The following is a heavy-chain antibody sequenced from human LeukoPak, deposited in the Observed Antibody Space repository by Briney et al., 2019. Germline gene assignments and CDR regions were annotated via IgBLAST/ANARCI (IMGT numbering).Heavy chain of an antibody. CDR3: AKGSGINHYHWIDP. V-gene: IGHV3-23*01. J-gene: IGHJ5*02. CDR1: EFTFSNYT. D-gene: IGHD1-14*01. CDR2: ISGGGGST. Sequence: GGSLRLSCAASEFTFSNYTMNWVRQAPGKGLEWVSGISGGGGSTYYADSVKGRFTISRDNSKNTLYLQMDSLRAEDTALYYCAKGSGINHYHWIDPWGQGTLVTVSS.